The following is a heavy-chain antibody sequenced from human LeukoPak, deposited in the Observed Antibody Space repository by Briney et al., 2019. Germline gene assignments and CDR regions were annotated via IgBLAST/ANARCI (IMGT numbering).Heavy chain of an antibody. Sequence: ASVKVSCKASGYTFTAYYIHWVRQAPGQGLEWMGWINPNSGDTNLPQRFQGMVTMTRDTSIITVYMELSSLTSDDTGMYYCARGPTLGLDIWGQGTMVTVSS. CDR1: GYTFTAYY. V-gene: IGHV1-2*02. J-gene: IGHJ3*02. CDR3: ARGPTLGLDI. CDR2: INPNSGDT.